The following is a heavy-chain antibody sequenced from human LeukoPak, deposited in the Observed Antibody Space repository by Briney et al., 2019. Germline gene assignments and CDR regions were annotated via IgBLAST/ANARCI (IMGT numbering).Heavy chain of an antibody. CDR1: GFSFSRYW. CDR2: INQDVSRI. CDR3: ARLKDDVIKFDY. J-gene: IGHJ4*02. V-gene: IGHV3-7*01. D-gene: IGHD3-3*01. Sequence: GGSLRLSCAGSGFSFSRYWMAWVRQAPGKGLEWVASINQDVSRIHYVDSVKGRFTMSRDNAKHSLFLQMNSLRVEDTAVYYCARLKDDVIKFDYWGQGTLVTVSS.